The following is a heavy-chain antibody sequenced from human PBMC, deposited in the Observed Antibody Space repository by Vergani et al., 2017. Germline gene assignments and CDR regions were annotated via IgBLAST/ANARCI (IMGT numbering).Heavy chain of an antibody. D-gene: IGHD3-3*01. CDR2: ISSSSSTI. J-gene: IGHJ3*02. CDR1: GFTFSSYA. V-gene: IGHV3-48*01. CDR3: ARGRITIFGVVIPLDAFDI. Sequence: EVQLLESGGGLVQPGGSLRLSCAASGFTFSSYAMSWVRQAPGKGLEWVSYISSSSSTIYYADSVKGRFTISRDNAKNSLYLQMNSLRAEDTAVYYCARGRITIFGVVIPLDAFDIWGQGTMVTVSS.